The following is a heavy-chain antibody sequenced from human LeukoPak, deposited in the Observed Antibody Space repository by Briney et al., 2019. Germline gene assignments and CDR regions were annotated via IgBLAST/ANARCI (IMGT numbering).Heavy chain of an antibody. D-gene: IGHD6-19*01. V-gene: IGHV3-7*03. Sequence: GGSLRLSCAASGFTFSSYWMSWVRQAPGKGLEWVANIKQDGSEKYYVDSVKGRFTISRDNAKNSLYPQMNSLRAEDTAVYYCARVPLWAVAGVHFDYWGQGTLVTVSS. CDR3: ARVPLWAVAGVHFDY. CDR1: GFTFSSYW. CDR2: IKQDGSEK. J-gene: IGHJ4*02.